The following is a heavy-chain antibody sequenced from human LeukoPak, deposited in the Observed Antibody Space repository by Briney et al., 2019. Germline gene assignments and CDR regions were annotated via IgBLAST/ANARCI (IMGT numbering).Heavy chain of an antibody. J-gene: IGHJ4*02. CDR1: GFTFSSYA. Sequence: GGSLRLSCAASGFTFSSYAMHWVRQAPGKGLEWVAVISYDGSNKYYADSVKGRFTISRDNSKNTLYLQMNSLRAEDTAVYYCAKERIAAPPSPYYFDYWGQGTLVTVSS. V-gene: IGHV3-30-3*01. D-gene: IGHD6-6*01. CDR3: AKERIAAPPSPYYFDY. CDR2: ISYDGSNK.